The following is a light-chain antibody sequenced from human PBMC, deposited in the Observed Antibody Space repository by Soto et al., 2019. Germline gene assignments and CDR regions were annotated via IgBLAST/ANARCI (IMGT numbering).Light chain of an antibody. V-gene: IGKV3-20*01. J-gene: IGKJ1*01. CDR1: QSVSSSY. CDR3: QQYGSSPAT. Sequence: EIFFTHSPGTLSLSPGERATLSCRASQSVSSSYLAWYQQKPGQAPRVLIYGASSRATGIPDRFSGSGSGTDFTLTISRLEPEDFAVYYCQQYGSSPATFGQGTKV. CDR2: GAS.